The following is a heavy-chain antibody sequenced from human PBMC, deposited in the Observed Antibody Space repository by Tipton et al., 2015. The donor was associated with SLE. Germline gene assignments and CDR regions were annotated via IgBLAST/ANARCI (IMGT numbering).Heavy chain of an antibody. CDR1: GFTVSSGY. V-gene: IGHV3-23*03. CDR3: AKGVRWNIDPFYFDH. Sequence: SLRLSCAVSGFTVSSGYMTWVRQSPGKGLEWVSVIFSSGSSIYYADSVRGRFTISRDDSKNTLYLQMNSLRGDDTAIYYCAKGVRWNIDPFYFDHWGQGTLVTVSS. D-gene: IGHD1/OR15-1a*01. CDR2: IFSSGSSI. J-gene: IGHJ4*02.